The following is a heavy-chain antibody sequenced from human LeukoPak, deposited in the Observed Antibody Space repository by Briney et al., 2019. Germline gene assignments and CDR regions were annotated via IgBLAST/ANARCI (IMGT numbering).Heavy chain of an antibody. V-gene: IGHV1-69*05. CDR3: ARGGIIAAAGTYFDY. CDR2: IIPIFGTA. Sequence: SVKVSCKASGGTFSSYAISWVRQAPGQGLEWMGGIIPIFGTANYAQKFQGRVTITTDESTSTAYMELSSLRSEDTAVYYCARGGIIAAAGTYFDYWGQGTLVTVSS. CDR1: GGTFSSYA. D-gene: IGHD6-13*01. J-gene: IGHJ4*02.